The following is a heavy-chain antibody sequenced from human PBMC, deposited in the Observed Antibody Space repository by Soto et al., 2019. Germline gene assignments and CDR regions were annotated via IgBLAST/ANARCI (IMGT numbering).Heavy chain of an antibody. Sequence: ASVKVSCKASGYTFTGYYMHWVRQAPGQGLEWMGWINPNSGGTNYAQKFQGWVTMTRDTSISTAYMELSRLRSDDTAVYYCAREGSYNWNYNFDYWGQGTLVTVSS. D-gene: IGHD1-7*01. J-gene: IGHJ4*02. V-gene: IGHV1-2*04. CDR3: AREGSYNWNYNFDY. CDR1: GYTFTGYY. CDR2: INPNSGGT.